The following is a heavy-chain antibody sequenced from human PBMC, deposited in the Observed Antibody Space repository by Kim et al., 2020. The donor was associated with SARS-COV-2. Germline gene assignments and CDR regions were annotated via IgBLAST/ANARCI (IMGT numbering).Heavy chain of an antibody. CDR3: ASLGHGYDSSGSGWVDY. D-gene: IGHD3-22*01. Sequence: SETLSLTCTVSGGSISSSSYYWGWIRQPPGKGLEWIGSIYYSGSTYYNPSLKSRVTISVDTSKNQFSLKLSSVTAADTAVYYCASLGHGYDSSGSGWVDYWGQGTLVTVSS. CDR2: IYYSGST. CDR1: GGSISSSSYY. J-gene: IGHJ4*02. V-gene: IGHV4-39*01.